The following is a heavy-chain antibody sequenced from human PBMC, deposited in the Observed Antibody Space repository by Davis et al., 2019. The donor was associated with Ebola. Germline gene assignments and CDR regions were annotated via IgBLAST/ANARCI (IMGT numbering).Heavy chain of an antibody. CDR2: INHSGST. V-gene: IGHV4-34*01. CDR1: AGSSSGYY. Sequence: MPSETLSLTCAVYAGSSSGYYCSWIRQPPGKGLEWIGEINHSGSTNYNPSLKSRVTISVDTSKNQFSLKLSSVTAADTAVYYCARLCIAAAGTDYYYYGMDVWGKGTTVTVSS. J-gene: IGHJ6*04. D-gene: IGHD6-13*01. CDR3: ARLCIAAAGTDYYYYGMDV.